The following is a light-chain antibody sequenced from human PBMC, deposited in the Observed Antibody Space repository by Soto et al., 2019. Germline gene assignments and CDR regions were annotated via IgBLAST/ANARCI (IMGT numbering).Light chain of an antibody. CDR3: QQYNEWPET. V-gene: IGKV3-15*01. CDR1: QSVSGN. J-gene: IGKJ1*01. CDR2: GAT. Sequence: EIVLAQSPAPLAVSPGEGGTLSRPARQSVSGNLAWYQQKPGQPPRLLIFGATTRAPDVHARFSGSGSATEFTLTINNLQSRDSAVYYCQQYNEWPETFGPGTKVDIK.